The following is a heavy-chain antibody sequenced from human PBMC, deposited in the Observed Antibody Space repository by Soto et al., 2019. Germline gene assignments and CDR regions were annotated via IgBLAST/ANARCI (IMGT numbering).Heavy chain of an antibody. V-gene: IGHV4-59*01. J-gene: IGHJ4*02. CDR3: ARAIDFDY. Sequence: SETLSLTCTVSGGSIRSYYWSWIRQPPGKGLEWIGYIYYTGTTNYNPSLKSRVTISVDTSKNQVSLKLNSVTAADTAMHYCARAIDFDYWGQGTLVTVSS. CDR1: GGSIRSYY. CDR2: IYYTGTT.